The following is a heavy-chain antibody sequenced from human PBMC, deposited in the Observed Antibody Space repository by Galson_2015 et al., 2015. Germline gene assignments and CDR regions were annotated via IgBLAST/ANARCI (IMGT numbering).Heavy chain of an antibody. CDR1: GFTFSSND. D-gene: IGHD3-22*01. Sequence: SLRLSCAVSGFTFSSNDMSWVRQAPGKGLEWVSIISASDGGTYYAESVKGRFTISRDISKNTLYLQLNSLRAEDTAVYYWARDMRFYFDSSGYSYYYYGMDVWGQGTTVTVSS. CDR3: ARDMRFYFDSSGYSYYYYGMDV. CDR2: ISASDGGT. J-gene: IGHJ6*02. V-gene: IGHV3-23*01.